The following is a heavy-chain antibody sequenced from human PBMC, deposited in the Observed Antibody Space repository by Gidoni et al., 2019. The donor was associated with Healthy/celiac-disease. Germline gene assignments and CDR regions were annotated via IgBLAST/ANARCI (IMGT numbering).Heavy chain of an antibody. CDR1: GFTFSSYG. D-gene: IGHD6-19*01. V-gene: IGHV3-30*18. CDR2: ISYDGSNK. J-gene: IGHJ4*02. Sequence: QVQLVESGGGVVQPGRSLRLSCAASGFTFSSYGMHWVRQAPGKGLEWVAVISYDGSNKYYADSVKGRFTISRDNSKNTLYLQMNSLRAEDTAVYYCAKDSSGWYGDSFDYWGQGTLVTVSS. CDR3: AKDSSGWYGDSFDY.